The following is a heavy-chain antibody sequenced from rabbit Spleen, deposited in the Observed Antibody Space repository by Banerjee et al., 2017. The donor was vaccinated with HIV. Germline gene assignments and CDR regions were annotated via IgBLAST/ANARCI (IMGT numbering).Heavy chain of an antibody. J-gene: IGHJ2*01. Sequence: QDQLEESGGGLVKPRGSLTLTCKASGFSFNSGYVMCWVRQAPGKGLEWIGCINSSSGTTVYASWAKGRFTISRTSSTTVTLQMTSLTAADTATYFCARNYVNTFDPWGPGTLVTVS. D-gene: IGHD1-1*01. V-gene: IGHV1S45*01. CDR1: GFSFNSGYV. CDR2: INSSSGTT. CDR3: ARNYVNTFDP.